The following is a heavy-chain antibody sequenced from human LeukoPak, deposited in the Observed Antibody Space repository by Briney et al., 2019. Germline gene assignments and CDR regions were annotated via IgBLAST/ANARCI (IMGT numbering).Heavy chain of an antibody. J-gene: IGHJ5*02. D-gene: IGHD1-1*01. CDR1: GFTFTNYW. CDR3: ARDAPWGTGHDWFDP. V-gene: IGHV3-7*01. CDR2: IKQDRSEK. Sequence: QPGGSLRLSCAASGFTFTNYWMSWVRQAPGKGLELVANIKQDRSEKYYVDSVKGRFTISRDNAKNSLYLQMNSLRAEDTAVYYCARDAPWGTGHDWFDPWGQGTLVTVSS.